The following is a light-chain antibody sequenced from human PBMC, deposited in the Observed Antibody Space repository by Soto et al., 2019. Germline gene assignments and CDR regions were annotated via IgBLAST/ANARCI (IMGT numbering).Light chain of an antibody. CDR3: QQYESYSPWT. Sequence: IQMTQSPSSLSASEGDRATITCRASHIISSWLAWYQQKPGKAPKLLIYDASTLQSGVPSRYSGSGSGTEFTLTISNLQPDDFATYYCQQYESYSPWTFGQGTKVDIK. CDR1: HIISSW. J-gene: IGKJ1*01. CDR2: DAS. V-gene: IGKV1-5*01.